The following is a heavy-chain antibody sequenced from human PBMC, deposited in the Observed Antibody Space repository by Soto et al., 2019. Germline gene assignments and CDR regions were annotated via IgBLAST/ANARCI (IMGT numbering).Heavy chain of an antibody. CDR3: AREDSIIIPAVSDF. V-gene: IGHV3-21*01. D-gene: IGHD2-2*01. CDR1: GFAFNTCG. J-gene: IGHJ4*02. Sequence: GSLRLSCTVSGFAFNTCGIIWVRQARGKGLEWVSSISKSDYTYYSDSVKGRFTISRDNANNSVYLQMNTLRVEDTAVYYCAREDSIIIPAVSDFWGQGTLVTVSS. CDR2: ISKSDYT.